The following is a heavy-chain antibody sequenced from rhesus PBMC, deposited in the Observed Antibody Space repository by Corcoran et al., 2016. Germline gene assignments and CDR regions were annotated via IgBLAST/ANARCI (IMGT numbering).Heavy chain of an antibody. D-gene: IGHD3-34*01. Sequence: QVTLKESGPALVKPTQTLTLTCTFSGFSISTTGTGVGLIRQPPGKALEWLASLFWNDIKYYTTTLKSRRTVTKETTKKQVALTMTNMDPGDTATYYCARVEGWGKWYFDIWGPGTPITIAS. CDR2: LFWNDIK. CDR3: ARVEGWGKWYFDI. V-gene: IGHV2-95*01. J-gene: IGHJ2*01. CDR1: GFSISTTGTG.